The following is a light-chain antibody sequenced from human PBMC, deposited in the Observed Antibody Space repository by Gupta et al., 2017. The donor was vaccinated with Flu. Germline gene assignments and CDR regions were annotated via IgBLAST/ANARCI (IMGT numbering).Light chain of an antibody. V-gene: IGKV1D-12*01. CDR3: QQANSLPPT. J-gene: IGKJ5*01. CDR2: GAS. CDR1: QDISSW. Sequence: IQMQSSPTSVSSPVENKVTINCRASQDISSWLAWYQQRPGKAPKLLIYGASSLPNGVPSRFSGSGSGTDFSLTITSLQPEDFATYYCQQANSLPPTFGQGTRLEIK.